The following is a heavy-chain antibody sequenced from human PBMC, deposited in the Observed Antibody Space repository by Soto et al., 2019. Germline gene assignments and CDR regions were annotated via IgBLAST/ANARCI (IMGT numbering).Heavy chain of an antibody. Sequence: QVQLAQSGAEERKPGASVKVSCEATGYTFTAYAMHWVRQAPGQRLEWMGWINPANGNTKYSQKFQGRLPITSDTSANTTYMELNNLTSEDTAMYYCTRSAISPYGGLIGPFDYWGQGNLVTVSS. CDR2: INPANGNT. CDR3: TRSAISPYGGLIGPFDY. D-gene: IGHD3-16*02. J-gene: IGHJ4*02. CDR1: GYTFTAYA. V-gene: IGHV1-3*05.